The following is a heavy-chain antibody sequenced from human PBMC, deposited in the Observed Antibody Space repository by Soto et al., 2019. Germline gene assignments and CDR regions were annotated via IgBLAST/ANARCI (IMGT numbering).Heavy chain of an antibody. V-gene: IGHV1-18*01. Sequence: QVQLVQSGVEVKQPGASVKVSCQASGYTFTSYGISWLRQAPGQGPEWMGWVNTYNGNPNYAQTLQGRVTMTTDTSTSTAYMELRSLRSDDTAVYYCARESQFSTSWQKFDYWGQGTLVTVSS. CDR1: GYTFTSYG. D-gene: IGHD2-2*01. J-gene: IGHJ4*02. CDR2: VNTYNGNP. CDR3: ARESQFSTSWQKFDY.